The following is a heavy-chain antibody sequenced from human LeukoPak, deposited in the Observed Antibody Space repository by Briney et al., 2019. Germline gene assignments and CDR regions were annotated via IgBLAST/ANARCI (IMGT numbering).Heavy chain of an antibody. V-gene: IGHV1-2*02. Sequence: ASVKVSCKASGYTFTGYYMHWVRQAPGQGLEWMGWINPNSGGTNYAQKLQGRVTMTTDTSTSTAYMELRSLRSDDTAVYYCARDLIAVAGTVDYWGQGTLVTVSS. CDR1: GYTFTGYY. J-gene: IGHJ4*02. D-gene: IGHD6-19*01. CDR2: INPNSGGT. CDR3: ARDLIAVAGTVDY.